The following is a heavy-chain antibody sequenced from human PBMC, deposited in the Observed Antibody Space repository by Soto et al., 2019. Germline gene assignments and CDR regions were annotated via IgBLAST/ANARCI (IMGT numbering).Heavy chain of an antibody. CDR2: IYYSGST. CDR3: ARSAVVAALTFFDI. Sequence: PSETLSLTCTVSGGSISSYYWSWIRQPPGKGLEWIGYIYYSGSTNYNPSLKSRVTISVDMSKNQFSLKLSSVTAADTAVYYCARSAVVAALTFFDIWGQGTMVTVSS. V-gene: IGHV4-59*01. CDR1: GGSISSYY. D-gene: IGHD2-15*01. J-gene: IGHJ3*02.